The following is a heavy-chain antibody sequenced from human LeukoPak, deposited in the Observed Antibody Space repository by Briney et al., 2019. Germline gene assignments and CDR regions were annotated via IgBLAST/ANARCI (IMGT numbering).Heavy chain of an antibody. J-gene: IGHJ4*02. D-gene: IGHD3-10*01. Sequence: GASVKVSCKASGYTFTSYAISWVRQAPGQGLEWMGGIIPIFGTANYAQKFQGRVTITADESTSTAYMELSSLRSEDTAVYYCARSSYGSGSSADFDYWGQGTLVTVSS. CDR1: GYTFTSYA. CDR3: ARSSYGSGSSADFDY. V-gene: IGHV1-69*13. CDR2: IIPIFGTA.